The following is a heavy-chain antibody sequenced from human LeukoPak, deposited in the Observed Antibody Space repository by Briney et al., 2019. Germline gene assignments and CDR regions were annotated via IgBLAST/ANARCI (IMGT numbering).Heavy chain of an antibody. CDR3: TRPSYGDAPYVDY. J-gene: IGHJ4*02. Sequence: PGGSLRLSCAASGFTFSGSAMHWVRQASGKGLEWVGRIRSKANSYATVYAASGKGRFTISRDDSKNTAYLQMNSLKTEDTAVYYCTRPSYGDAPYVDYWGQGTLVTVSS. CDR1: GFTFSGSA. D-gene: IGHD4-17*01. CDR2: IRSKANSYAT. V-gene: IGHV3-73*01.